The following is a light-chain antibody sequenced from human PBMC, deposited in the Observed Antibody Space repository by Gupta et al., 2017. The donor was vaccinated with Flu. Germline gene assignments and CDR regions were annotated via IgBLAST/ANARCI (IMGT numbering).Light chain of an antibody. Sequence: QSVLTQPPSVSAAPGRKVTISCSGSSSNIGRNYVYWYHQLPGTAPKLLIYENNKRPSGIPDRFSGSKSGTSATLGITGPQTGDEADYYCGTWDNSVAGGVFGGGTKVTVL. V-gene: IGLV1-51*02. CDR3: GTWDNSVAGGV. CDR2: ENN. J-gene: IGLJ3*02. CDR1: SSNIGRNY.